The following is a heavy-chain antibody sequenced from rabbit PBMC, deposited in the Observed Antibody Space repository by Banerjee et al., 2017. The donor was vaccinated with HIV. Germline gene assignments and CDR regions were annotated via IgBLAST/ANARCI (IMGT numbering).Heavy chain of an antibody. CDR3: VRVRTATTMTIPKFYFNL. J-gene: IGHJ4*01. CDR2: IDPVFGLT. Sequence: QEQLVESGGGLVQPGGSLKLSCKASGFDFSSYGVSWVRQAPGKGLEWIGYIDPVFGLTYYASWVNGRFTISSHNAQNTLYLQLNSLTAADTATYFCVRVRTATTMTIPKFYFNLWGQGTLVTVS. D-gene: IGHD2-1*01. V-gene: IGHV1S47*01. CDR1: GFDFSSYG.